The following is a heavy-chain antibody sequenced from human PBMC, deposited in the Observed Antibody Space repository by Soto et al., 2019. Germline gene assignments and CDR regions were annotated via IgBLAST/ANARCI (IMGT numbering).Heavy chain of an antibody. CDR2: INHSGST. CDR3: ARLRAVVQGVIDY. CDR1: GGSFSGYY. J-gene: IGHJ4*02. Sequence: QVQLQQWGAGLLKPSETLSLTCAVYGGSFSGYYWSWIRQPPGQGLEWIGEINHSGSTRYNPSLKSRVTISVDTSKNQFSLQLISVTVADTAVYYCARLRAVVQGVIDYWGQGTLVTVSS. V-gene: IGHV4-34*01. D-gene: IGHD3-10*01.